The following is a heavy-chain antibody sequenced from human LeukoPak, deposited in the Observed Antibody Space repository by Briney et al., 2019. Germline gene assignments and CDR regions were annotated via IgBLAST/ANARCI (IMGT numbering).Heavy chain of an antibody. D-gene: IGHD4-23*01. J-gene: IGHJ4*02. CDR1: GFTFSSYG. CDR2: ISYDGSNK. CDR3: ARGLRGNQIDY. V-gene: IGHV3-30*03. Sequence: PGRSLRLSCAASGFTFSSYGMHWVRQAPGKGLEWVAVISYDGSNKYYADSVKGRFTISRDNSKNTLYLQMNSLRAEDTAVYYCARGLRGNQIDYWGQGTLVTVSS.